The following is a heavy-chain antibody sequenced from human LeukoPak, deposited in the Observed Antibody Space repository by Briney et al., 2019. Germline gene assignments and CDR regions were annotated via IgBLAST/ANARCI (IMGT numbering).Heavy chain of an antibody. J-gene: IGHJ6*02. CDR2: ISGSGGST. D-gene: IGHD3-10*01. CDR1: GFTFSSYA. V-gene: IGHV3-23*01. Sequence: GGSLRLSCAASGFTFSSYAMSWVRQAPGKGLEWVSAISGSGGSTYYADSVKGRFTISRDNSKNTLYLQMNSLRAEDTAVYYCAKFMVRAQGPHYYYYYGMDVWGQGTTVTVSS. CDR3: AKFMVRAQGPHYYYYYGMDV.